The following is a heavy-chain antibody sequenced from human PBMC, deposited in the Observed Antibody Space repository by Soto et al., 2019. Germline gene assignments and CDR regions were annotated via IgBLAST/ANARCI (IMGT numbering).Heavy chain of an antibody. J-gene: IGHJ4*02. V-gene: IGHV3-23*01. CDR3: AKDADPTLLTVTTITTPFDY. CDR2: ISGSGGST. Sequence: EVQLLESGGGLVQPGGSLRLSCAASGFTFSSYAMSWVRQAPGKGLEWVSAISGSGGSTYYADSVKGRFTISRDNSKNPLYLQMNSLRAEDTAVYYCAKDADPTLLTVTTITTPFDYWGQGTLVTVSS. CDR1: GFTFSSYA. D-gene: IGHD4-17*01.